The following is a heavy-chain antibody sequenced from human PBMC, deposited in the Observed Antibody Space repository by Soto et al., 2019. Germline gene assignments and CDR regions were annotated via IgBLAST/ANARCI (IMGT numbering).Heavy chain of an antibody. CDR2: ISYDGSNK. CDR3: AKDPAKEYYDFWSGPFYFDY. J-gene: IGHJ4*02. Sequence: GGSLRLSCAASGFTFSSYGMHWVRQAPGKGLEWVAVISYDGSNKYYADSVKGRFTISRDNSKNTLYLQMNSLRAEDTAVYYCAKDPAKEYYDFWSGPFYFDYWRQGTLVTVSS. CDR1: GFTFSSYG. V-gene: IGHV3-30*18. D-gene: IGHD3-3*01.